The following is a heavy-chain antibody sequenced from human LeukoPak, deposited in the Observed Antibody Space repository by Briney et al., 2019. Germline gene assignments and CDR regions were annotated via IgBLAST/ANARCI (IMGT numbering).Heavy chain of an antibody. J-gene: IGHJ6*03. D-gene: IGHD2-21*02. CDR3: ARTYCGGDCRGYYYHYYMDV. Sequence: SETLSLTCTVSGGSISSGSYYWSWIRQPAGKGLEWIGRIYTSGSTKYNPSLKSRVTISVDTSKKQFSLKLSSVTAADTAVYYCARTYCGGDCRGYYYHYYMDVWGKGTTVTISS. CDR2: IYTSGST. V-gene: IGHV4-61*02. CDR1: GGSISSGSYY.